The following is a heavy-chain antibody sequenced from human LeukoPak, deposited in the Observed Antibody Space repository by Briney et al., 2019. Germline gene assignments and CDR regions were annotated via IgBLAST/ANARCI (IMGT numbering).Heavy chain of an antibody. V-gene: IGHV1-46*01. CDR1: GYTFTGYY. D-gene: IGHD3-22*01. J-gene: IGHJ3*02. CDR3: ASTENYYDSSGYHDAFDI. CDR2: INPSGGST. Sequence: ASVKVSCKASGYTFTGYYMHWVRQAPGQGLEWMGIINPSGGSTSYAQKFQGRVTMTRDTSTSTVYMELSSLRSEDTAVYYCASTENYYDSSGYHDAFDIWGQGTMVTVSS.